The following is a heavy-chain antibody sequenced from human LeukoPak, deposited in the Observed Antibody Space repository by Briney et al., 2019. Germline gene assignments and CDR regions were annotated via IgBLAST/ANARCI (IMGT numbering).Heavy chain of an antibody. CDR3: ARDVCTSPVNCYAASNY. CDR2: IDHSGIT. Sequence: PSGTLSLTCAVYGGSFSAYYWSWVRQSPEKGLEWIGQIDHSGITDYNPSLKSRVTISVDTSKNQFSLKMRSVTAADTAVYYCARDVCTSPVNCYAASNYWGQGTLVIVSS. J-gene: IGHJ4*02. CDR1: GGSFSAYY. D-gene: IGHD3-16*01. V-gene: IGHV4-34*01.